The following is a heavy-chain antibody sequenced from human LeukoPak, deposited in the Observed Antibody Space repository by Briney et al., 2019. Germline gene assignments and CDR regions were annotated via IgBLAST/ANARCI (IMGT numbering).Heavy chain of an antibody. CDR2: ISHSGST. CDR1: APSFNDCN. D-gene: IGHD5-12*01. Sequence: PSETLSLTCAIYAPSFNDCNWAWLRHPPGKGLESVGEISHSGSTYYSSSLRSRVTISVDTSKNQLSLNLTSVTAADTAIYYCATLNAYDPNGGYAFDIWGQGTVVTVSS. CDR3: ATLNAYDPNGGYAFDI. V-gene: IGHV4-34*01. J-gene: IGHJ3*02.